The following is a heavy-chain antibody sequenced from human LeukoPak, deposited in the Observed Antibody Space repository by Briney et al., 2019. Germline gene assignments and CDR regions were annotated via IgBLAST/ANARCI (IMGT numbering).Heavy chain of an antibody. D-gene: IGHD1-14*01. CDR2: IYHSGST. V-gene: IGHV4-38-2*02. CDR3: ARGTRHFDY. J-gene: IGHJ4*02. CDR1: GYSISSGYY. Sequence: ASETLSLTCTVSGYSISSGYYWGWIRQPPGKGLEWIGSIYHSGSTYYNPSLKSRVTISVDTSKNQFSLKLSSVTAADTAVYYCARGTRHFDYWGQGTLVTVSS.